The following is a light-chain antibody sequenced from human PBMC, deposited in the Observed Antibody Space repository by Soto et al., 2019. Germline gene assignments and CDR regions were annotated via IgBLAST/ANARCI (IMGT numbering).Light chain of an antibody. Sequence: DIHMTQSPSTLSASLGDRVTITFRASQSISSLLAWYQQKPGKAPKFLIYKASSLQSGVPSRFSGSGSGTEFTLTITSLQPDDFATYYCHQYYSFPRTFGQGTKVDIK. J-gene: IGKJ1*01. CDR2: KAS. CDR3: HQYYSFPRT. CDR1: QSISSL. V-gene: IGKV1-5*03.